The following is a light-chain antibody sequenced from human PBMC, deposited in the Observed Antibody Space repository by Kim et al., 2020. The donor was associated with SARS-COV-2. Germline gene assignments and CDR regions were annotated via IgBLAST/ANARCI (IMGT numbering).Light chain of an antibody. V-gene: IGLV1-40*01. CDR1: PSNFGADNE. Sequence: RVTISCNGSPSNFGADNEIHWCQQFPGTAPKLLIYDHHDLPSGVRNRFSGAKSGTSASLDITGLRAEDEAYYYCQSYDKDLSGWVFGGGTQLTVL. CDR3: QSYDKDLSGWV. J-gene: IGLJ3*02. CDR2: DHH.